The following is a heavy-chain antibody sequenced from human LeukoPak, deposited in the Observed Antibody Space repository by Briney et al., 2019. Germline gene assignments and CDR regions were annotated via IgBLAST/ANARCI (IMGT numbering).Heavy chain of an antibody. D-gene: IGHD2-21*01. CDR3: ARGVYSLTKIHDY. CDR1: GGSFSGYY. V-gene: IGHV4-34*01. J-gene: IGHJ4*02. Sequence: PSETLSLTCAVYGGSFSGYYWSWIRQPPGKGLEWIGEINHSGSTNYNPSLKSRVTISVDTSKNQFSLKLSSVTAADTAVYYCARGVYSLTKIHDYWGQGTLVTVSS. CDR2: INHSGST.